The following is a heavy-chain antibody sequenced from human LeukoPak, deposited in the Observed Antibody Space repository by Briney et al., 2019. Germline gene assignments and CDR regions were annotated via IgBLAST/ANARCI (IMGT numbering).Heavy chain of an antibody. CDR3: ARAVSPTYYYDSSGPNAFDI. J-gene: IGHJ3*02. CDR1: GFTFSSYS. D-gene: IGHD3-22*01. Sequence: GGSLRLSCAASGFTFSSYSMNWVRQAPGKGLEGVSSISSSSSYIYYADSVKGRFTISRDNAKNSLYLQMNSLRAEDTAVYYCARAVSPTYYYDSSGPNAFDIWGQGTMVTVSS. CDR2: ISSSSSYI. V-gene: IGHV3-21*01.